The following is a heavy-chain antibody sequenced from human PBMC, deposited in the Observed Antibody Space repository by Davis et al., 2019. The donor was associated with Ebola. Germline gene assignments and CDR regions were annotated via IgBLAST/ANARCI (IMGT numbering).Heavy chain of an antibody. CDR1: GLIFNNYW. CDR3: ARDPSTTVVTRIFDY. CDR2: ISYDGSNK. V-gene: IGHV3-30-3*01. Sequence: PGGSLRLSCAASGLIFNNYWMSWIRQAPGKGLEWVAVISYDGSNKYYADSVKGRFTISRDNSKNTLYLQMNSLRAEDTAVYYCARDPSTTVVTRIFDYWGQGTLVTVSS. J-gene: IGHJ4*02. D-gene: IGHD4-23*01.